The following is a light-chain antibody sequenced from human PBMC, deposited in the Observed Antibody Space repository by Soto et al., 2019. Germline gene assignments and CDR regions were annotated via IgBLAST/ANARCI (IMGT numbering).Light chain of an antibody. CDR2: EVN. CDR1: MTDVGKYNL. CDR3: CSYAGTRTWV. J-gene: IGLJ3*02. V-gene: IGLV2-23*02. Sequence: QSPLTQPTCVSGSPGQSVTISCTGYMTDVGKYNLVSWYQQHPGTAPKLILFEVNKRPSVVSHRFSGSKSGNTASLTISGLQAEDESDYYCCSYAGTRTWVFGGGTKVTVL.